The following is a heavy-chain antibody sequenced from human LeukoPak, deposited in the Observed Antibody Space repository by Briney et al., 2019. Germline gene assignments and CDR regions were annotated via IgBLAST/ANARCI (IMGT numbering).Heavy chain of an antibody. CDR2: ISSGTSI. J-gene: IGHJ3*02. CDR1: GFTFTTYS. Sequence: TGVSLRLSCAASGFTFTTYSMNWVRQAPGKGLEWVSYISSGTSIYYADSVKGRFTISRDNAKMSLYLQMNSLRDEDTAVYYCVRDYDKTGRAFDIWGQGTMVTVSS. D-gene: IGHD3-22*01. V-gene: IGHV3-48*02. CDR3: VRDYDKTGRAFDI.